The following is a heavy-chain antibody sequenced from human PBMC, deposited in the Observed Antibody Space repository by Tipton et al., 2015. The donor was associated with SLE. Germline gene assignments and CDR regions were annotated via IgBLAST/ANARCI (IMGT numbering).Heavy chain of an antibody. CDR1: GFTVSSNY. V-gene: IGHV3-53*01. CDR2: IYSGGST. Sequence: SLRLSCAASGFTVSSNYMSWVRQAPGKGLEWVSVIYSGGSTYYADSVKGRFTISRDNSKNTLYLQMNSLRAEDTAVYYCARDGSGWYGYYFDYWGQGTLVTVSS. D-gene: IGHD6-19*01. J-gene: IGHJ4*02. CDR3: ARDGSGWYGYYFDY.